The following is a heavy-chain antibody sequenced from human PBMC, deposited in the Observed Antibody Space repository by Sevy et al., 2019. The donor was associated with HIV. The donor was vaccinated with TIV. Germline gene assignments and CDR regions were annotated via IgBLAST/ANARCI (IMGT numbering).Heavy chain of an antibody. CDR1: GYTFTSYG. Sequence: GSVKVSCKASGYTFTSYGISWVRQAPGQGLEWMGWISAYNGNTNYAQKPQGRVTMTTDTSTSTAYMELRSLRSDDTAVYYCARDRVDLYYFDYWGQGTLVTVSS. CDR2: ISAYNGNT. D-gene: IGHD3-9*01. V-gene: IGHV1-18*01. CDR3: ARDRVDLYYFDY. J-gene: IGHJ4*02.